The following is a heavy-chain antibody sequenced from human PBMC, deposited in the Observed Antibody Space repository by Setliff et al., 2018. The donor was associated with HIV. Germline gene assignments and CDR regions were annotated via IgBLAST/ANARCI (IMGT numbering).Heavy chain of an antibody. J-gene: IGHJ4*02. Sequence: AASEFTFSSYAMSWVRQTPGKGLEWVSSISVSGGSTYYADSVKGRFTISRDNSKNTLSLQMNSLRAEDTAVYFCARDVAVAGTEFWGQGTLVTVSS. V-gene: IGHV3-23*01. D-gene: IGHD6-19*01. CDR2: ISVSGGST. CDR3: ARDVAVAGTEF. CDR1: EFTFSSYA.